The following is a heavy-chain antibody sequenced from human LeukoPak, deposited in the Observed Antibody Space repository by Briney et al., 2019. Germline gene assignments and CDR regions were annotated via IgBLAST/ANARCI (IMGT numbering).Heavy chain of an antibody. J-gene: IGHJ4*02. CDR3: AGLRLFDH. V-gene: IGHV3-21*04. Sequence: PGGSLRLSCAASGFTFSSYSMNWVRQAPGKGLEWVSSISSSSSYIYYADSVKGRFTISRDNSKNTLYLQMDSLRVEDTAVYYCAGLRLFDHWGQGTLVTVSS. CDR1: GFTFSSYS. CDR2: ISSSSSYI. D-gene: IGHD3-16*01.